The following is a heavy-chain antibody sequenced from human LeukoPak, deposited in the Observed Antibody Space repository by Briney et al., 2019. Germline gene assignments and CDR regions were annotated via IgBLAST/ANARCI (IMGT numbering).Heavy chain of an antibody. CDR3: ARVGYSYGALSFDY. D-gene: IGHD5-18*01. V-gene: IGHV4-59*01. J-gene: IGHJ4*02. Sequence: PSETLSLTCTVSGGSISSYYWSWIRQPPGKGLEWIGYIYYSGSTNYNPSLKSRVTISVDTSKNQFSLKLSSVTAADTAVYYCARVGYSYGALSFDYWGQGTLVIVSS. CDR2: IYYSGST. CDR1: GGSISSYY.